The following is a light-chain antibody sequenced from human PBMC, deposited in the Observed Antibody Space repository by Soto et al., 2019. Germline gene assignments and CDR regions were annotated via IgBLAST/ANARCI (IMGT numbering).Light chain of an antibody. CDR2: AAS. V-gene: IGKV1-8*01. CDR3: QQYYSYPPLT. J-gene: IGKJ4*01. CDR1: QGISSY. Sequence: AIRMTQSPSSLSASTGDRVTITCRASQGISSYLAWYQQKPGKAPKLLIYAASTLQSGVPSRCSGSGSGTDFTLTISCLQSEDVATYYCQQYYSYPPLTFGGGTQVEIK.